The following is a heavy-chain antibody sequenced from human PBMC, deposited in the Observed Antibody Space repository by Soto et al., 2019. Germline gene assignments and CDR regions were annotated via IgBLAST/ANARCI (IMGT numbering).Heavy chain of an antibody. D-gene: IGHD3-10*01. CDR3: ARGSKESYPGSRIFDF. J-gene: IGHJ4*02. V-gene: IGHV3-23*01. CDR2: ISDSGGDT. CDR1: GFTFSNYA. Sequence: EVQLLESGGGLVQPGGSLRLSCAASGFTFSNYAMSWVRQAPGKGLEWVSIISDSGGDTKFADSVRGRFTISRDNSKNTLYLQMSSLRAEDSAVYYCARGSKESYPGSRIFDFWGRGTLVTVSS.